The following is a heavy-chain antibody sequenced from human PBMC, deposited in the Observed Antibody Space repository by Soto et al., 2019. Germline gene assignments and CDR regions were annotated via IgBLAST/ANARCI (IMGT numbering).Heavy chain of an antibody. CDR1: GGSFSGYY. V-gene: IGHV4-34*01. J-gene: IGHJ4*02. Sequence: SETLSLTCAVYGGSFSGYYWSWIRQPPGKGLEWIGEINHSGSTNYNPSLKSRVTISVDTSKNQFSLKLSSVTAADTAVYDWARGYGRNFDYCGEGTLVTVSS. CDR3: ARGYGRNFDY. D-gene: IGHD3-10*01. CDR2: INHSGST.